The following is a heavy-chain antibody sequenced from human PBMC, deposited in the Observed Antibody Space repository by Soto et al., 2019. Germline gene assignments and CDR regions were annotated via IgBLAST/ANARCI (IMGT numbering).Heavy chain of an antibody. CDR2: IIPIFGTA. CDR1: GGTFSSYA. D-gene: IGHD2-15*01. CDR3: ARDRWDIPGPPLNYYYYGMDV. V-gene: IGHV1-69*13. J-gene: IGHJ6*02. Sequence: SVKVSCKASGGTFSSYAISWVRQAPGQGLEWMGGIIPIFGTANYAQKFQGRVTITADESTSTAYMELSSLRSEDTAVYYCARDRWDIPGPPLNYYYYGMDVWGQGTTVTVSS.